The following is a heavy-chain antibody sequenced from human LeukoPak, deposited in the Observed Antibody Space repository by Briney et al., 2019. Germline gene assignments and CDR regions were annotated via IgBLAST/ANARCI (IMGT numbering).Heavy chain of an antibody. Sequence: PGGSLRLSCAASGFTFSSYSMNWVRQAPGKGLEWVSYISSSSSTIYYADSVKGRFTISRDNAKNSLYLQMNSLRAEDTAVYYCAKTVYYYDRTGLDYWGQGTLVTVSS. V-gene: IGHV3-48*01. J-gene: IGHJ4*02. CDR2: ISSSSSTI. CDR3: AKTVYYYDRTGLDY. D-gene: IGHD3-22*01. CDR1: GFTFSSYS.